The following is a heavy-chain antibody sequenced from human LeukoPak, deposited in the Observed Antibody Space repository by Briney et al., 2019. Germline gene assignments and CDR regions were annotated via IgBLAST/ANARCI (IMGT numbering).Heavy chain of an antibody. CDR1: GGSISNYF. D-gene: IGHD1-26*01. Sequence: PSETLSLTCTVSGGSISNYFLTWVRQPVGKPLEWIGRLYTSGSTNYNPSLKSRVTMSLDTSMTQFSLKLKSVTAADTAVYYCAGGGSPHIWGQGTMVTVSS. V-gene: IGHV4-4*07. CDR3: AGGGSPHI. J-gene: IGHJ3*02. CDR2: LYTSGST.